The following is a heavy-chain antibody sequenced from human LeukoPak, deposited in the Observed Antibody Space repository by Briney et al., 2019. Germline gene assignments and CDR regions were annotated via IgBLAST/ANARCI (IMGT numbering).Heavy chain of an antibody. D-gene: IGHD3-10*01. Sequence: SVKVSCKASGGTFSSYAISWVRQAPGQGLEWMGGIIPIFGTANYAQKFQGRVTITADESTSTAYMELSSLRSEDTAVYYCARDTSLLWFREFHYNNYYGMDVWGQGTTVTVSS. CDR3: ARDTSLLWFREFHYNNYYGMDV. V-gene: IGHV1-69*13. CDR1: GGTFSSYA. CDR2: IIPIFGTA. J-gene: IGHJ6*02.